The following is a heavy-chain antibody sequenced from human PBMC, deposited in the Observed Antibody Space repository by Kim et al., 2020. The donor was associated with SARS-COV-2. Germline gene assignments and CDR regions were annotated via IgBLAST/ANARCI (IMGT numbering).Heavy chain of an antibody. Sequence: GGSLILSCAASGFTFSSYAMSWVRQAPGKGLEWVSAISGSGGSTYYADSVKGRFTISRDNSKNTLYLQMNSLRAEDTAVYYCAKYALIQGDYLYEIDGYYFDYWGQGTLVTVSS. D-gene: IGHD4-17*01. J-gene: IGHJ4*02. CDR2: ISGSGGST. CDR1: GFTFSSYA. V-gene: IGHV3-23*01. CDR3: AKYALIQGDYLYEIDGYYFDY.